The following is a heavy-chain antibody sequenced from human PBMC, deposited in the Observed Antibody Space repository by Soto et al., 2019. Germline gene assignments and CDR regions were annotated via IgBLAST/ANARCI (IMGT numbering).Heavy chain of an antibody. CDR1: GFTFSSYS. J-gene: IGHJ4*02. V-gene: IGHV3-48*01. D-gene: IGHD3-3*01. CDR2: ISSSSSTI. CDR3: ARDIDFWSGYHYRNYFDY. Sequence: GGSLILSCAASGFTFSSYSMNWVRQAPGKGLEWVSYISSSSSTIYYADSVKGRFTISRDNAKNSLYLQMNSLRAEDTAVYYCARDIDFWSGYHYRNYFDYWGQGTLVTVSS.